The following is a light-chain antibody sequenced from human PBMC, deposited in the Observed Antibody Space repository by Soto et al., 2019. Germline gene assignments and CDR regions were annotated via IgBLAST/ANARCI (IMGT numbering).Light chain of an antibody. CDR2: YAS. J-gene: IGKJ5*01. CDR3: QQYNDWPPIT. CDR1: QSVGNN. Sequence: EIMMTQSPGTLSLSPGETATLSCRASQSVGNNVAWYQQKPGQAPRLLMYYASTRATCIPARFSGSGSGTEFTLTITSLQSEDFALYYCQQYNDWPPITFGRGTRLEIK. V-gene: IGKV3-15*01.